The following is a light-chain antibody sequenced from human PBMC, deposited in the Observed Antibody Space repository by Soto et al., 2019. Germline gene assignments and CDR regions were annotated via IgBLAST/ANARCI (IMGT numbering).Light chain of an antibody. CDR3: ETWDSNTVV. Sequence: QSVLTQSSSASASLGSSVKLTCSLSSGHSSYIIAWHQQQPGKAPRYLMKVEGSGSYDKGSAVPDRFSGSSSGADRYLIISNLQFEDEADYYCETWDSNTVVFGGGTKVTVL. V-gene: IGLV4-60*02. CDR2: VEGSGSY. CDR1: SGHSSYI. J-gene: IGLJ2*01.